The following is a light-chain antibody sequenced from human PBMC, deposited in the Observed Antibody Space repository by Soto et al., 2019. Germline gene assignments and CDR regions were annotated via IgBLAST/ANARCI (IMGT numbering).Light chain of an antibody. V-gene: IGLV2-14*01. CDR2: EVS. J-gene: IGLJ2*01. CDR1: SSDVGYYNY. CDR3: SSYTSSTTPAV. Sequence: QSGLTQPASVSGSPGQSITISCTGTSSDVGYYNYVSWYQQHPGKAPKLMIYEVSNRPSGVSNRFSGSKSGNTASLTISGLQAEDEADYYCSSYTSSTTPAVFGGGTKLTVL.